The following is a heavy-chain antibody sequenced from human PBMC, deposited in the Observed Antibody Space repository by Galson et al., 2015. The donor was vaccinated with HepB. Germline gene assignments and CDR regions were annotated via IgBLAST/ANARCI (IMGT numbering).Heavy chain of an antibody. D-gene: IGHD3-9*01. V-gene: IGHV3-30-3*01. CDR1: GFTFSSYA. CDR3: ARDHHVRYFDWSHYYGMDV. J-gene: IGHJ6*02. Sequence: SLRLSCAASGFTFSSYAMHWVRQAPGKGLEWVAVISYDGSNKYYADSVKGRFTISRDNSKNTLYLQMNSLRAEDTAVYYCARDHHVRYFDWSHYYGMDVWGQGTTVTVSS. CDR2: ISYDGSNK.